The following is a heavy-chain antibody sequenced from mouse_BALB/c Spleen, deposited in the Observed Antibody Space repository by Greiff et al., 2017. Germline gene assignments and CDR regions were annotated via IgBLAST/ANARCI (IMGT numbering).Heavy chain of an antibody. V-gene: IGHV1-67*01. CDR1: SYTFTDYA. Sequence: QVHVKQSGPELVRPGVSVKISCKGSSYTFTDYAMHWVKQSHAKSLEWIGVISTYYGNTNYNQKFKGKATMTVDKSSSTAYMELARLTSEDSAVYYCARLGITTDAMDYWGQGTSVTVSS. CDR3: ARLGITTDAMDY. D-gene: IGHD1-1*01. CDR2: ISTYYGNT. J-gene: IGHJ4*01.